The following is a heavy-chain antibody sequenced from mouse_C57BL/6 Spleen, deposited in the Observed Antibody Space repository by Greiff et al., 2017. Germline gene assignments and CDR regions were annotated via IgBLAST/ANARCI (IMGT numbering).Heavy chain of an antibody. CDR2: LSSGSSTI. CDR1: VFTFSDYG. V-gene: IGHV5-17*01. J-gene: IGHJ3*01. Sequence: EVKLVESGGGLVTPGGSLKLSCAASVFTFSDYGMPLVRQAPEKGLSGVAYLSSGSSTISYAVPVSGRFTISRDNAKNTLFLQMTSLRSEDTAMYYGAREDYDGLGFADWGKGTLVTVSA. D-gene: IGHD2-4*01. CDR3: AREDYDGLGFAD.